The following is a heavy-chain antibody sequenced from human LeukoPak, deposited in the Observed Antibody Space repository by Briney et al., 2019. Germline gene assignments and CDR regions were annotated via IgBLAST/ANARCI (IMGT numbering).Heavy chain of an antibody. CDR2: IYISGST. V-gene: IGHV4-61*02. CDR1: GGSISSGSYY. D-gene: IGHD6-13*01. Sequence: SETLSLTCTVSGGSISSGSYYWSWIRQPAGKGLEWIGRIYISGSTNYNPSLKSRVTISIDTSKNQFSLKLSSVTAADTAVYYCARGEYSSSHFDSWGQGTLVTVSS. J-gene: IGHJ4*02. CDR3: ARGEYSSSHFDS.